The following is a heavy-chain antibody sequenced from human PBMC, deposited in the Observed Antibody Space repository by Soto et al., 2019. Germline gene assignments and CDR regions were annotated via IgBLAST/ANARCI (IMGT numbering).Heavy chain of an antibody. J-gene: IGHJ6*02. CDR1: GFTFSDYA. Sequence: EVQVLESGGDLVQPGGSLRLSCAASGFTFSDYAMTWVRQAPGKGLDWVSSVSANGDITYYADSVKGRFTISRDNSNHTLLLHMNRLRAEDTALFYCARGDRGRSGPTASYSFSGVAVWGQGTTVTVSS. CDR2: VSANGDIT. D-gene: IGHD2-15*01. V-gene: IGHV3-23*01. CDR3: ARGDRGRSGPTASYSFSGVAV.